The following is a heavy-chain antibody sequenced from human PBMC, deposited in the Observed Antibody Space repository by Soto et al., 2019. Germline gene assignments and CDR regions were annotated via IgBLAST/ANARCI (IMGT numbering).Heavy chain of an antibody. CDR1: GGSITGADYY. Sequence: QVQLQESGPGLVKPSQTLSLTYTVSGGSITGADYYWSWIRQPPGKGLEWIGYISYRGRTYYNPSLKSRLTISLDTSKNQCSLRLTSVTVADTAVYYCARSVRLGDLSFRYWSQGTLVTVSS. CDR3: ARSVRLGDLSFRY. CDR2: ISYRGRT. V-gene: IGHV4-31*03. J-gene: IGHJ4*02. D-gene: IGHD3-16*02.